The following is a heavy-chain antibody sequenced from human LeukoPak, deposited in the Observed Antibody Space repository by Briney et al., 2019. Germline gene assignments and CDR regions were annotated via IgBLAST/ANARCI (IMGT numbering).Heavy chain of an antibody. CDR3: ARGVTTVTTLVVLNYYYYGMDV. CDR2: IYYSGST. Sequence: KTSETLSLTCTVSGGSISSGGYYWSWIRQHPGKGLEWIGYIYYSGSTYYNPSLKSRVTISVDTSKNQFSLKLSSVTAADTAVYYCARGVTTVTTLVVLNYYYYGMDVWGQGTTVTVSS. CDR1: GGSISSGGYY. V-gene: IGHV4-31*03. J-gene: IGHJ6*02. D-gene: IGHD4-17*01.